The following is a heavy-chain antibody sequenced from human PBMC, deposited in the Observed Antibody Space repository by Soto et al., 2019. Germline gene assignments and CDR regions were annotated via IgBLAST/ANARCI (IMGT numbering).Heavy chain of an antibody. D-gene: IGHD3-22*01. V-gene: IGHV2-5*02. Sequence: SGPTLVNPTQTLTLTFRFSVFSLSTSGVGVGWIRQPPGKALEWLALIYWDDDKRYSPSLKSRLTITKDTSKNQVVLTMTNMDPVDTATYYCAHSTAYYYDSSGYPAFGMDVWGQGTTVTVSS. CDR2: IYWDDDK. CDR1: VFSLSTSGVG. J-gene: IGHJ6*02. CDR3: AHSTAYYYDSSGYPAFGMDV.